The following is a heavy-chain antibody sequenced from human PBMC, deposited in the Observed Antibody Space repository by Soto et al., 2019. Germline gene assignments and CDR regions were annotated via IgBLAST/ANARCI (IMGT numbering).Heavy chain of an antibody. CDR2: ISEDGSNK. CDR3: AKVTPSEARASRWYLDY. Sequence: SLRLSCAASGFPFSSYRMHWHRQAPGNGLEWVAVISEDGSNKYYADSVKGRFTISRDNSKHTLYLQMNSLRAEDTAVYYCAKVTPSEARASRWYLDYWGQGTLVTVSS. CDR1: GFPFSSYR. J-gene: IGHJ4*02. V-gene: IGHV3-30*18. D-gene: IGHD6-19*01.